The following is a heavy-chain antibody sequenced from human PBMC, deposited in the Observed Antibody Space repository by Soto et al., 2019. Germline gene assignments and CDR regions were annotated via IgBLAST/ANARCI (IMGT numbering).Heavy chain of an antibody. V-gene: IGHV1-3*01. CDR1: GYTFTSYA. D-gene: IGHD5-18*01. CDR3: ARALGYSYSYYYYGMDV. Sequence: APVKVSCKASGYTFTSYAMHWVRQAPGQRLEWMGWINAGNGNTKYSQKFQGRVTITRDTSASTAYMELSSLRSEDTAVYYCARALGYSYSYYYYGMDVWGQGSTVTVCS. J-gene: IGHJ6*02. CDR2: INAGNGNT.